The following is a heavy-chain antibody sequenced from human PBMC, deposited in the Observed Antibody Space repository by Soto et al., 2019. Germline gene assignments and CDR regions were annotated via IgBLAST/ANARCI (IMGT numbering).Heavy chain of an antibody. CDR3: AKGEHMVRGFYYYYYMDV. D-gene: IGHD3-10*01. CDR1: GFTFSSYA. CDR2: ISGSGGST. V-gene: IGHV3-23*01. J-gene: IGHJ6*03. Sequence: PGGFLRLSCAASGFTFSSYAMSWVRQAPGKGLEWVSAISGSGGSTYYADSVKGRFTISRDNSKNTLYLQMNSLRAEDTAVYYCAKGEHMVRGFYYYYYMDVWGKGTTVTVSS.